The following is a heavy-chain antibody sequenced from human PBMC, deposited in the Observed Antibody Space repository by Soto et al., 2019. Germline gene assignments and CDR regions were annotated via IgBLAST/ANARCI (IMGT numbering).Heavy chain of an antibody. CDR3: ARDRGDLGYCSSTSCSHFDY. D-gene: IGHD2-2*01. Sequence: GASVKASCKSSGGTFSSYTISWVRQAPGQGLEWMGRIIPILGIANYAQKFQGRVTITADKSTNTAYMELSSLRSEDTAVYYCARDRGDLGYCSSTSCSHFDYWGQGTLVTVSS. J-gene: IGHJ4*02. CDR2: IIPILGIA. V-gene: IGHV1-69*04. CDR1: GGTFSSYT.